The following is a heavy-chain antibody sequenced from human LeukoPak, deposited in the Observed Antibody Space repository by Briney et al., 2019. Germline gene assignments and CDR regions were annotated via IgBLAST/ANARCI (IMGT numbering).Heavy chain of an antibody. V-gene: IGHV3-33*08. CDR1: GFSFSDFS. D-gene: IGHD6-13*01. CDR2: IWSDGSSK. Sequence: GGSLRLSCAASGFSFSDFSMHWVRQASGKGLEWVAVIWSDGSSKHYADSVKGRFTISRDNSKNTLYLQMSSLRAEDTALYYCARGQPPSYYDMDVWGQGTAVTVSS. J-gene: IGHJ6*02. CDR3: ARGQPPSYYDMDV.